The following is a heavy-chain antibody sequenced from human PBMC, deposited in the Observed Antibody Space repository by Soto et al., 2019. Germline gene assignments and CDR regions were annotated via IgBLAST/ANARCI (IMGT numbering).Heavy chain of an antibody. CDR1: GSSISSYY. CDR2: IYYSGST. J-gene: IGHJ4*02. V-gene: IGHV4-59*08. D-gene: IGHD4-17*01. CDR3: ARRYGALFDY. Sequence: QVQLQESGPGLVKPSETLSLTCTVSGSSISSYYWSWIRQPPGKGLEWIGYIYYSGSTNYNPSLKSRVTISVDTSKNQFSLKLSSVTAADTAVYYCARRYGALFDYWGQGTLVTVSS.